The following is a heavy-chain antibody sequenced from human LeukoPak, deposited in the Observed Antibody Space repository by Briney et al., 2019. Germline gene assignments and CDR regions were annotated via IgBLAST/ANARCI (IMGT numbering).Heavy chain of an antibody. CDR2: IYYSGST. J-gene: IGHJ5*02. CDR1: GGSISSGGYY. Sequence: SGTLSLTCAVSGGSISSGGYYWSWIRQHPGKGLEWIGYIYYSGSTYYNPSLKSRVTISVDTSKNQFSLKLSSVTAADTAVYYCARAPFLEWTHNWFDPWGQGTLVTVSS. D-gene: IGHD3-3*01. CDR3: ARAPFLEWTHNWFDP. V-gene: IGHV4-31*11.